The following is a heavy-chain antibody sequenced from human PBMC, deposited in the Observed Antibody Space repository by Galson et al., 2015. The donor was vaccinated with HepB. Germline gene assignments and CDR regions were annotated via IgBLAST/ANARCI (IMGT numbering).Heavy chain of an antibody. V-gene: IGHV3-48*01. CDR3: ARDRGYAFDI. Sequence: SLRLSCAASGFTFSSYSMNWVRQAPGKGLEWLSYINSGSNTADSVKGRFSISRDNAKNSLCLQMNSLRPEDTAVYYCARDRGYAFDIWGQGTMVTVSS. J-gene: IGHJ3*02. D-gene: IGHD3-10*01. CDR2: INSGSNT. CDR1: GFTFSSYS.